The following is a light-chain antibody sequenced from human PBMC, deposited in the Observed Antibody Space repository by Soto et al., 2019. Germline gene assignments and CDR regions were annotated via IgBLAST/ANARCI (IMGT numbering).Light chain of an antibody. V-gene: IGKV1-39*01. CDR3: QQPYSTVRT. CDR1: QYISTY. Sequence: IQMTQSPSSLSASVGDRVSITCRASQYISTYLNRYQQKPGKAPKLLIYAASNLQSGVPSRFSGSGSGTEFTLTISSLQPEDFATYYCQQPYSTVRTFGQGTKVDIK. CDR2: AAS. J-gene: IGKJ1*01.